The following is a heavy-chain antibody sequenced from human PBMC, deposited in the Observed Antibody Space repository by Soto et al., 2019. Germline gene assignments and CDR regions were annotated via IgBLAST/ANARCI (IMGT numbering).Heavy chain of an antibody. J-gene: IGHJ4*02. V-gene: IGHV4-30-4*01. D-gene: IGHD5-18*01. Sequence: QVQLQESGPGLVKPSQTLSLTCTVSGGSISSGDYYWSWIRQPPGKGLEWIGYIYYSGSTYYNPSLKSRATISVDPSKNPFSLKLSAVTAADTAVYSCASNSYVYTFFDYWGQGTLVTVSS. CDR1: GGSISSGDYY. CDR3: ASNSYVYTFFDY. CDR2: IYYSGST.